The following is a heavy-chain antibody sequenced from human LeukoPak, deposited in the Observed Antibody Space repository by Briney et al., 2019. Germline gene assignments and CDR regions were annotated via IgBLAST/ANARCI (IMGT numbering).Heavy chain of an antibody. CDR3: ARLLHDATWRFNY. CDR2: ICYTGTT. CDR1: GYSISSGYY. D-gene: IGHD4/OR15-4a*01. J-gene: IGHJ4*02. Sequence: PSETLSLTCTVSGYSISSGYYWGWIRQPPGKGLEWIGSICYTGTTYYIPSLKSRVAISVDTSENQFSLKLTSVTTADTAVYYCARLLHDATWRFNYWGQGTLVTVSS. V-gene: IGHV4-38-2*02.